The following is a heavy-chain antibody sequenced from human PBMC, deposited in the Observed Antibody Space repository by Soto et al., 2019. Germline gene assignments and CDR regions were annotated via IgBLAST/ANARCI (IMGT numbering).Heavy chain of an antibody. CDR3: AKDGEIGDFWSGYYWFDP. Sequence: PGGSLRLSCAASGFTFSSYGMHWVRQAPGKGLEWVAVISYDGSNKYYADSVKGRFTISRDNSKNTLYLQMNSLRAEDTAVYYCAKDGEIGDFWSGYYWFDPWGQGTLVTVSS. CDR1: GFTFSSYG. V-gene: IGHV3-30*18. D-gene: IGHD3-3*01. CDR2: ISYDGSNK. J-gene: IGHJ5*02.